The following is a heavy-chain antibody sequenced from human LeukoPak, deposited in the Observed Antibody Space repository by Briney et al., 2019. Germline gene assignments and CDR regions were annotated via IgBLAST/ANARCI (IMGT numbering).Heavy chain of an antibody. CDR2: IHGRGTT. D-gene: IGHD3-16*01. J-gene: IGHJ2*01. Sequence: SETLSLTCTVSGGALNNQYWSWIRQSAGKGLESIGHIHGRGTTRYNPSLKSRVTMSIDTSKNFFSLKLTSVTAADTAVYFCARAGNIYGGWYFDLWGCGTRVTVSS. CDR3: ARAGNIYGGWYFDL. V-gene: IGHV4-4*07. CDR1: GGALNNQY.